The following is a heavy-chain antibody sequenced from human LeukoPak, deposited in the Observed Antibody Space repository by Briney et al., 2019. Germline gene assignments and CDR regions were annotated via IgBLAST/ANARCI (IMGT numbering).Heavy chain of an antibody. Sequence: GGSLRLSCAASGFTFSSYAMHWVRQAPGKGLEWVAVISYDGSNKYYADSVKGRFTISRDNAKNSLYLQMNSLRAEDTAVYYCAFVGSSSRFDYWGQGTLVTVSS. V-gene: IGHV3-30-3*01. CDR2: ISYDGSNK. J-gene: IGHJ4*02. D-gene: IGHD6-6*01. CDR1: GFTFSSYA. CDR3: AFVGSSSRFDY.